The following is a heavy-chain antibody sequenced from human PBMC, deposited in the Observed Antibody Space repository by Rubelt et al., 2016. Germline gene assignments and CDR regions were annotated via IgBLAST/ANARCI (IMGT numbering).Heavy chain of an antibody. V-gene: IGHV2-70*15. CDR2: IDWDDDK. D-gene: IGHD3-22*01. Sequence: QVTLRESGPALVKPTQTLTLTCTFSGFSLSTSGMCVSWIRQPPGKALEWLARIDWDDDKYYSTSLKTRLTISKDTSKNQLVLTMTNMDPVDTATYYCARILLPDYYDRSGGMDVWGQGTTVTVSS. J-gene: IGHJ6*02. CDR1: GFSLSTSGMC. CDR3: ARILLPDYYDRSGGMDV.